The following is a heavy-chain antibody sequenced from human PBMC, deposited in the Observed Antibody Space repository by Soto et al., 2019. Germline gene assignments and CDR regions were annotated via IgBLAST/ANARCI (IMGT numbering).Heavy chain of an antibody. D-gene: IGHD3-16*01. CDR1: GDTFPNFA. CDR2: VVPTFDTR. CDR3: ARMDASLLGGGEWFAP. Sequence: QMQLVQSGAEKKKPGSSVKVSCQASGDTFPNFAVTWVRQAPEQGLEWIGGVVPTFDTRSYAQRFQGRVTITADELTGTSYLELSNLRSDDRAIYYWARMDASLLGGGEWFAPWGQGTLVTVSS. V-gene: IGHV1-69*01. J-gene: IGHJ5*02.